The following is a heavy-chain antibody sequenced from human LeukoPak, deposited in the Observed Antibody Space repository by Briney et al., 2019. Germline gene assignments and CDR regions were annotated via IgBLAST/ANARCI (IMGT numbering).Heavy chain of an antibody. V-gene: IGHV3-23*01. Sequence: PGGSLRLSCAASGFTFSNYAMSWVRQAPGKGLEWVSTIVGSGGGTYYADSVKGRFTISRDNSKNTLCLQMNSLRAEDTAVYYCAKGYSSSSRYYFDYWGQGTLVTVSS. D-gene: IGHD6-6*01. CDR1: GFTFSNYA. CDR2: IVGSGGGT. CDR3: AKGYSSSSRYYFDY. J-gene: IGHJ4*02.